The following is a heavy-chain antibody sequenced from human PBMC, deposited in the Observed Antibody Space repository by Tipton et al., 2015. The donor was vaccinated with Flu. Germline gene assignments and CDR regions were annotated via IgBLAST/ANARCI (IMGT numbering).Heavy chain of an antibody. Sequence: SLRLSCAASGFTFDDYAMHWVRQAPGKGLEWVSGISWDSGTIAYADSVKGRFIISRDNAKNSLYLQMNRLRADDTALYYCAKDKDSSGWYGARDYYGMDVWGQGTTVTVSS. J-gene: IGHJ6*02. CDR2: ISWDSGTI. CDR1: GFTFDDYA. CDR3: AKDKDSSGWYGARDYYGMDV. V-gene: IGHV3-9*01. D-gene: IGHD6-19*01.